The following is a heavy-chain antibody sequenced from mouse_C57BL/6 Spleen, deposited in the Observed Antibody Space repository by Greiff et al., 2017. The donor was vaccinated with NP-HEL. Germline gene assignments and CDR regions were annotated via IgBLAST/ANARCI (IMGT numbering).Heavy chain of an antibody. J-gene: IGHJ4*01. CDR1: GYTFTSYW. V-gene: IGHV1-55*01. CDR2: IYPGSGST. CDR3: ARSHYYGSSLYYAMDY. Sequence: QVQLKQPGAELVKPGASVKMSCKASGYTFTSYWITWVKQRPGQGLEWIGDIYPGSGSTNYNEKFKSKATLTVDTSSSTAYMQLSSLTSEDSAVYYCARSHYYGSSLYYAMDYWGQGTSVTVSS. D-gene: IGHD1-1*01.